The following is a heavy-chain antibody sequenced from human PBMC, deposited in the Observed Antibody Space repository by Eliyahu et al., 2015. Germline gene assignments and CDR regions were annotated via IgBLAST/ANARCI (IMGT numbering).Heavy chain of an antibody. Sequence: EVQLVESGGGLVQXGGSXRLXCSASGFXXSSYAMXWVRQAPGKGLEYVSAISSNGGSTYYADSVKGRFTISRDNSKNTLYLQMSSLRAEDTAVYYCAGYYDSSGYPAPLLDYWGQGTLVTVSS. CDR2: ISSNGGST. CDR3: AGYYDSSGYPAPLLDY. J-gene: IGHJ4*02. D-gene: IGHD3-22*01. CDR1: GFXXSSYA. V-gene: IGHV3-64D*08.